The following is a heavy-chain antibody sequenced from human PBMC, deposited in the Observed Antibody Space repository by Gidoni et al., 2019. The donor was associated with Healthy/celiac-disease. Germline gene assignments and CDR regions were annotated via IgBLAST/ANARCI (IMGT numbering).Heavy chain of an antibody. V-gene: IGHV3-30*18. CDR3: AKDRVGGGDY. CDR1: GFTFSSYG. Sequence: QVQLVESGGGVVQRGRSLILSCAASGFTFSSYGMHWVRQAPGKGLEWVAVISYDGSNKYYADSVKGRFTISRDNSKNTLYLQMNSLRAEDTAVYYCAKDRVGGGDYWGQGTLVTVSS. CDR2: ISYDGSNK. J-gene: IGHJ4*02.